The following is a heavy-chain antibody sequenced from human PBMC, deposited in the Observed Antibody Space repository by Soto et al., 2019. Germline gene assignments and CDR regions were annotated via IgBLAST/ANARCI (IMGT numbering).Heavy chain of an antibody. J-gene: IGHJ5*02. V-gene: IGHV1-69*12. CDR3: ARMYYYDSSGYWYNWFDP. CDR2: IIPIFGTA. D-gene: IGHD3-22*01. Sequence: QVQLVQSGAEVKKPGSSVKVSCKASGGTFSSYAISWVRQAPGQGLEWMGGIIPIFGTANYAQKLQGRVTITADESTSTAYMELSSLRSEDTAVYYCARMYYYDSSGYWYNWFDPWGQGTLVTVSS. CDR1: GGTFSSYA.